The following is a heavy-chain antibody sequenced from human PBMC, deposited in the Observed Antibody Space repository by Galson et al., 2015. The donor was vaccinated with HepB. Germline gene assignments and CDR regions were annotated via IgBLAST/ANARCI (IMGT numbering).Heavy chain of an antibody. Sequence: SVKVSCKASGYTFTSYSMNWVRQAPGQGLEWMGIINPSGGSTSYAQKFKGRVTMTQDTSTSTVYIELSSLKSEDTAVYYCARGIAVAQGMDLWGQGTTVTVSS. V-gene: IGHV1-46*01. CDR1: GYTFTSYS. CDR3: ARGIAVAQGMDL. J-gene: IGHJ6*02. CDR2: INPSGGST. D-gene: IGHD6-19*01.